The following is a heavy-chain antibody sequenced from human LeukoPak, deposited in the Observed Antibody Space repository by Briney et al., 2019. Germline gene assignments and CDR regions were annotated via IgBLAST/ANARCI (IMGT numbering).Heavy chain of an antibody. CDR3: ARATAVAGFDY. CDR1: GFTLSSYE. J-gene: IGHJ4*02. CDR2: ISGSGSSI. V-gene: IGHV3-48*03. Sequence: PGGSLRLSCAACGFTLSSYEMNCVRQAPGKGLEWVSYISGSGSSIYYADSVKGRFTISRDNAKNSLYLQMNSLRAEVTAVYYCARATAVAGFDYWGQGTLVTVSS. D-gene: IGHD6-19*01.